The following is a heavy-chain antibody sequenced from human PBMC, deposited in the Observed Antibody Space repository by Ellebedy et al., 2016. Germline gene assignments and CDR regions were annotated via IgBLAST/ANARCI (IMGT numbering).Heavy chain of an antibody. J-gene: IGHJ3*02. Sequence: GESLKISXAASGFTFTSYSMNWVRQAPGKGLEWLSSIRSTSSYINYADSVKDRFTISRDNARNSVYLQMSSLRAEDTAVYYCLTAFDIWGQGTMVTVSS. V-gene: IGHV3-21*01. CDR3: LTAFDI. CDR1: GFTFTSYS. CDR2: IRSTSSYI.